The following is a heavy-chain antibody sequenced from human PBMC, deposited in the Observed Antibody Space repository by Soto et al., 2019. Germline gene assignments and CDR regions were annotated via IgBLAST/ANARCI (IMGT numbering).Heavy chain of an antibody. D-gene: IGHD2-8*01. CDR1: GFTFSSYA. CDR3: AKTVCWTFDY. V-gene: IGHV3-23*01. CDR2: ISGSGGST. Sequence: EVQLLESGGGLVQPGGSLRLSCAASGFTFSSYAMRWVRQAPGKGLEWVSAISGSGGSTYYADSVKGRFTISRNNSKNALYLQMNSLKAEDTAVYYFAKTVCWTFDYWGQGTLVTFFS. J-gene: IGHJ4*02.